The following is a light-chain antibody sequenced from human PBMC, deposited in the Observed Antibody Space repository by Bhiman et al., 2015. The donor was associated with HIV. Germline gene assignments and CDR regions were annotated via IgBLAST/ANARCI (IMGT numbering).Light chain of an antibody. CDR2: ANN. V-gene: IGLV1-40*01. CDR1: VQHRGEAM. J-gene: IGLJ2*01. CDR3: QSYDTSQNGFVI. Sequence: QSVLTQPPSSVCGPQGQKGHHLLLWKQVQHRGEAMMYTGTRTFQEQPPRLLIYANNNRPSGVPDRFSGSRSGTSASLAITGLQPDDEADYYCQSYDTSQNGFVIFGGGTRLTVL.